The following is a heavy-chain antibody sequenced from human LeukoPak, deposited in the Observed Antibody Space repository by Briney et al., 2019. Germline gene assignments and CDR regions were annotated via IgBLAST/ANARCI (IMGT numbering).Heavy chain of an antibody. CDR2: IHTSGDF. V-gene: IGHV3-21*01. CDR3: ASREPAGH. CDR1: EFTSNTYT. D-gene: IGHD1-14*01. Sequence: PGGSLRLSCAAAEFTSNTYTMIWVRQAPGKGLEWVSSIHTSGDFYYADSVKGRFTISRDDATNSLFLQMNSLRADDTAVYYCASREPAGHWGQGTLVTVSS. J-gene: IGHJ4*02.